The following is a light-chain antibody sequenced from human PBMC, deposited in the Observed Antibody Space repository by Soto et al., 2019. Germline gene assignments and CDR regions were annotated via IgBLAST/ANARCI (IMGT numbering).Light chain of an antibody. CDR3: QQTYSTPPT. Sequence: DIQMTQSPSSLSASVGDRVTITCRASQSISSYLNWYQQKPGKAPELLIYVASSLQSGVPSRFSGSGSGTDFTLAINSLQPEDFATYYCQQTYSTPPTFGQGTKVDIK. J-gene: IGKJ1*01. V-gene: IGKV1-39*01. CDR2: VAS. CDR1: QSISSY.